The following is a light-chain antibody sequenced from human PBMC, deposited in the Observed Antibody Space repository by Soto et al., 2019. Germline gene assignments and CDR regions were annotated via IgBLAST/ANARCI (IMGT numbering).Light chain of an antibody. CDR3: QQYSSYWT. Sequence: GDRVTITCRASQSISSWLAWYQQKPGKAPKFLIYDASNLESGVPSRFSGSGSGTEFTLTISSLQPDDLATYYCQQYSSYWTFGQGTNVDIK. V-gene: IGKV1-5*01. CDR2: DAS. CDR1: QSISSW. J-gene: IGKJ1*01.